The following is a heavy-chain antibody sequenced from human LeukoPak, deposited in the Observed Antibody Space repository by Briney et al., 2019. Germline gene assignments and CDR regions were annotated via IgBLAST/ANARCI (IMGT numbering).Heavy chain of an antibody. J-gene: IGHJ3*02. CDR2: ISYDGSNK. Sequence: GGSLRLSCAASGFTFSSYAMHWVRQAPGKGLEWVAVISYDGSNKYYADSVKGQFTISRDNSKNTLYLQMNSLRAEDTAVYYCARDPTKGGEAFDIWGQGTMVTVSS. D-gene: IGHD3-10*01. V-gene: IGHV3-30-3*01. CDR3: ARDPTKGGEAFDI. CDR1: GFTFSSYA.